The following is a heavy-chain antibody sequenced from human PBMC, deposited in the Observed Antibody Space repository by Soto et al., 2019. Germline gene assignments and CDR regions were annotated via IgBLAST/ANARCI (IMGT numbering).Heavy chain of an antibody. D-gene: IGHD2-15*01. CDR1: GGSISSSNW. J-gene: IGHJ5*02. Sequence: PSETLSLTCAVSGGSISSSNWWSWVRQPPGKGLEWIGEIYHSGSTNYNPSLKSRVTISVDKSKNQFSLKLSSVTAADTALYYCARTRYCSGGSCYSYWFDPWGQGALVTVSS. CDR3: ARTRYCSGGSCYSYWFDP. CDR2: IYHSGST. V-gene: IGHV4-4*02.